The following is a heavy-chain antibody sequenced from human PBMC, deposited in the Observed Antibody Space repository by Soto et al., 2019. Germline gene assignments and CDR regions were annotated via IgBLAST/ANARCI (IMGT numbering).Heavy chain of an antibody. D-gene: IGHD5-12*01. V-gene: IGHV1-18*01. Sequence: GASVKVSCKASGYTFTTYGISWVRQAPGQGLEWMGWIRVYNGNTKYAQKLQGRVTMTTDTSTSTAYMELRSLRSDDTAVYYCARVMYNEYSGFHPIPFDYWGQGALVTAPQ. CDR3: ARVMYNEYSGFHPIPFDY. CDR1: GYTFTTYG. CDR2: IRVYNGNT. J-gene: IGHJ4*02.